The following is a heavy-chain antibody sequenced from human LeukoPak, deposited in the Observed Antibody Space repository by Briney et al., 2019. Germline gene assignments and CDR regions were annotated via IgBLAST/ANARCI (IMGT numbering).Heavy chain of an antibody. CDR2: INHSGST. CDR1: GGSFSGYY. J-gene: IGHJ4*02. CDR3: ARDLGYCSGGSCYTRFDY. D-gene: IGHD2-15*01. Sequence: SETVSLTCAVYGGSFSGYYWSWIRQPPGKGLEWIGEINHSGSTNYDPSLKSRVTISVDTSKDQFSLKLSSVTAADTAVYYCARDLGYCSGGSCYTRFDYWGQGTLVTVSS. V-gene: IGHV4-34*01.